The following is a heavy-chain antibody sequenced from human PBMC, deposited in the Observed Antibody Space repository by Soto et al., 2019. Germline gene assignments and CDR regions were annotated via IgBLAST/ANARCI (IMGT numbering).Heavy chain of an antibody. CDR2: IYYSGST. CDR3: ARTPQLWSTEFDY. CDR1: GGSISSGGYY. J-gene: IGHJ4*02. Sequence: SETLSLTCTVSGGSISSGGYYWSWIRQHPGKGLEWIGYIYYSGSTYYNPSLKSRVTISVDTSKNQFSLKLSSVTAADTAVYYCARTPQLWSTEFDYWGQGTLVTVSS. V-gene: IGHV4-31*03. D-gene: IGHD5-18*01.